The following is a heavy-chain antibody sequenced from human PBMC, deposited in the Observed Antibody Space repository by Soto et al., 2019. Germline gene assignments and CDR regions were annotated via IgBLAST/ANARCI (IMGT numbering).Heavy chain of an antibody. V-gene: IGHV3-21*01. D-gene: IGHD1-26*01. J-gene: IGHJ1*01. CDR1: GFTFSSYS. CDR2: ISSSSSYI. Sequence: GGSLRLSCAASGFTFSSYSMNWVRQAPGKGLEWVSSISSSSSYIYYADSVKGRFTLSRDNSKNTVFLQMNSLRRDDTAVYYCARRTVVTTRYFKHCGQGTQVTVSS. CDR3: ARRTVVTTRYFKH.